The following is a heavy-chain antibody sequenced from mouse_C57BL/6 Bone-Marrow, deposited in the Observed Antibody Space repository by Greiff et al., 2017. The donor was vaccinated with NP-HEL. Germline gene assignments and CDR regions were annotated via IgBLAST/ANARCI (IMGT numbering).Heavy chain of an antibody. CDR1: GFTFSDYY. V-gene: IGHV5-12*01. CDR2: ISNGGGST. Sequence: EVMLVESGGGLVQPGGSLKLSCAASGFTFSDYYMYWVRQTPEKRLEWVAYISNGGGSTYYPDTVKGRFTISRDNAKNTLYLQMSRLKSEDTAMYYCARHVVYYYGSSYFYWYFDVWGTGTTVTVSS. J-gene: IGHJ1*03. CDR3: ARHVVYYYGSSYFYWYFDV. D-gene: IGHD1-1*01.